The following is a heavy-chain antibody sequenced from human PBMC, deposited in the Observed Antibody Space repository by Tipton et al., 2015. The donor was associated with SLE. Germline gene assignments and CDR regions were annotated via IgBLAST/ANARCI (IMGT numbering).Heavy chain of an antibody. CDR2: ISLDGSNK. Sequence: SLRLSCAASGFSFRNYDMNWVRQAPGKGLEWVAVISLDGSNKYYADSVKGRFTISKDNSRNTLYLEMNSLRAEDTALYYCARDSRWLPDYWGQGTLVTVSS. D-gene: IGHD5-12*01. CDR3: ARDSRWLPDY. V-gene: IGHV3-30*03. J-gene: IGHJ4*02. CDR1: GFSFRNYD.